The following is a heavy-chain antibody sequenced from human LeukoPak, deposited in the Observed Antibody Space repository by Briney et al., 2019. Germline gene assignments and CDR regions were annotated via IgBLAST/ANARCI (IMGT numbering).Heavy chain of an antibody. CDR1: GESFSYNY. CDR2: INHSGRV. Sequence: SETLSLTCAVSGESFSYNYWTWVRQPPGKGLEWIGDINHSGRVNYRPSLKSRVTISADTSKSQFSLKLNAVTAADTAVYYCARGLGPMSPSLDYWGQGSLATVSS. CDR3: ARGLGPMSPSLDY. J-gene: IGHJ4*02. D-gene: IGHD3-22*01. V-gene: IGHV4-34*01.